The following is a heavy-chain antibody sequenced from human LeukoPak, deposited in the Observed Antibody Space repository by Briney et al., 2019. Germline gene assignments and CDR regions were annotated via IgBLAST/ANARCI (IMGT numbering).Heavy chain of an antibody. Sequence: PSETLSLTCTVSGGSISSSSYHWGWIRQPPGKGLEWIGSIYYSGSTYYNPSLKSRVTISVDTSKNQFSLKLTSVTAADTAVFYCARVDDSSGYSFDYWGQGTLVTVSS. D-gene: IGHD3-22*01. V-gene: IGHV4-39*01. CDR3: ARVDDSSGYSFDY. CDR1: GGSISSSSYH. J-gene: IGHJ4*02. CDR2: IYYSGST.